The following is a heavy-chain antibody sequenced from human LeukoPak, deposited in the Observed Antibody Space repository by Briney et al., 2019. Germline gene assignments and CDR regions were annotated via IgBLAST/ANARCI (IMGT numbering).Heavy chain of an antibody. CDR2: IYSGGST. CDR1: GFTVSSNY. V-gene: IGHV3-66*01. J-gene: IGHJ4*02. Sequence: GGSLRLSCAASGFTVSSNYMSWVRQAPVKGLEWVSVIYSGGSTYYADSVKGRFTISRDNSKNTLYLQMNSLRAEDTAVYYCARDRLGYFDYWGQGTLVTVSS. CDR3: ARDRLGYFDY.